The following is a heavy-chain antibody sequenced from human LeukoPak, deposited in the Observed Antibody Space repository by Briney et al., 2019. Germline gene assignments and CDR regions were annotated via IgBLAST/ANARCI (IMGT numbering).Heavy chain of an antibody. J-gene: IGHJ4*02. D-gene: IGHD2-15*01. CDR3: ARVVASTSIDS. V-gene: IGHV4-39*07. CDR1: GGSISSSSYY. CDR2: IYYSGST. Sequence: SETLSLTCTVSGGSISSSSYYWGWIRQPPGKGLEWIGSIYYSGSTYYNPSLKSRVTLSVDPSKNRFSLKLTSVTAADTAIYYCARVVASTSIDSWGQGTLVTVSS.